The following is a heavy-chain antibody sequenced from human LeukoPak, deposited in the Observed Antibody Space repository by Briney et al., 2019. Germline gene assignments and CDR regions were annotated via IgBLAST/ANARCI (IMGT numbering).Heavy chain of an antibody. Sequence: GESLKISRKGSGYSFTNYWIGWVRQMPGKGLEWMGIMYPGDSDTRYSPSFQGQVTISDDKSISTAYLQWSSLEASDTAMYYCARHPSYTSGWPLDYWGQGTLVTVSS. CDR1: GYSFTNYW. V-gene: IGHV5-51*01. CDR3: ARHPSYTSGWPLDY. J-gene: IGHJ4*02. D-gene: IGHD6-19*01. CDR2: MYPGDSDT.